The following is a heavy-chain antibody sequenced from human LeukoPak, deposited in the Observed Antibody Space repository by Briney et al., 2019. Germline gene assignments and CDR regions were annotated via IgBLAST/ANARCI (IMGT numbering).Heavy chain of an antibody. CDR2: IYYSGST. CDR1: GGSISSSSYY. J-gene: IGHJ6*03. CDR3: ARVGAIYYYYMDV. D-gene: IGHD1-26*01. V-gene: IGHV4-39*01. Sequence: PSETLSLTCTVSGGSISSSSYYWGWIRQPPGKGLEWIGSIYYSGSTYYNPSLKSRVTISVDTSKNQFSLKLSSVTAADTAVYYCARVGAIYYYYMDVWGKGTTVTASS.